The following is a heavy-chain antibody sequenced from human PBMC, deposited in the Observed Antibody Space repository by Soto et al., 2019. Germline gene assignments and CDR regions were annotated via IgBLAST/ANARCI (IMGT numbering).Heavy chain of an antibody. V-gene: IGHV1-18*04. CDR3: ARETPATGTPDY. Sequence: QVHLVQSGPEVKKPGASVKVSCKASGYTFTSYAISWVRQAPGQGLEWVGWISAYKGNTNSAKKLQGRVTMTTDTSASTAYMELRSLTSDGTAVYYCARETPATGTPDYWGQGTLVTVSS. CDR1: GYTFTSYA. D-gene: IGHD1-1*01. CDR2: ISAYKGNT. J-gene: IGHJ4*02.